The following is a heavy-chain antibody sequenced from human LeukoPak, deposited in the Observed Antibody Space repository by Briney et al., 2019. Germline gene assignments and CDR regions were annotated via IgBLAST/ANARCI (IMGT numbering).Heavy chain of an antibody. J-gene: IGHJ5*02. CDR3: ARNKVSYYYDSSGYRPSNWFDP. D-gene: IGHD3-22*01. CDR1: GDSISSSSSY. CDR2: IDYSGST. V-gene: IGHV4-39*07. Sequence: SETLSLTCTVSGDSISSSSSYWGWIRQSPGKGLEWIGSIDYSGSTYYNPSLKSRVTISVDTSKKQLSLKLSSVTAADTAVYYCARNKVSYYYDSSGYRPSNWFDPWGQGTLVTVSS.